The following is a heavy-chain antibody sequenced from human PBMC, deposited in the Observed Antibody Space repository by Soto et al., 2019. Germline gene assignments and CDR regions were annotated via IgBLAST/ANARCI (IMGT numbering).Heavy chain of an antibody. Sequence: ASVKVSCKASGYSFASYAMHWVRQAPGQRLEWMGWINAGNGNTKYSQKFQGRVTITRDTSASTAYMELSSLRSEDTAVYYCARDGSYGDNGVYYYYYIDVWGKGTTVTVSS. J-gene: IGHJ6*03. D-gene: IGHD4-17*01. CDR3: ARDGSYGDNGVYYYYYIDV. CDR2: INAGNGNT. CDR1: GYSFASYA. V-gene: IGHV1-3*01.